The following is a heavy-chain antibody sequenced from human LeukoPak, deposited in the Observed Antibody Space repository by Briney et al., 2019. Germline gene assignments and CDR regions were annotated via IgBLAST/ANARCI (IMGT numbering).Heavy chain of an antibody. J-gene: IGHJ4*02. D-gene: IGHD6-19*01. CDR1: GYTFTGYY. CDR3: ARAAFDSSGWYSY. V-gene: IGHV1-2*02. CDR2: INPNNGGT. Sequence: GASVKVSCKASGYTFTGYYMHWVRQAPGQGLEWMGWINPNNGGTNYAQKFQGRVTMTRDTSISTAYMELSRLRSDDAAVYYCARAAFDSSGWYSYWGQGTLVTVSS.